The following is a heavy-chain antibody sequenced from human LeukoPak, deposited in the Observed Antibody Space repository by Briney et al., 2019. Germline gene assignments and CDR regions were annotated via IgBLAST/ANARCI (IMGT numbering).Heavy chain of an antibody. Sequence: PGGSLRLSCAASGFTFSSYWMHWVRQAPGKGLVWVSRINSDGSSTSYADSVKGRFTISRDNAKNTLYLQMNSLRAEDTAVYYCATHSSGRPRVYYYMDVWGKGTTVTISS. CDR3: ATHSSGRPRVYYYMDV. J-gene: IGHJ6*03. CDR1: GFTFSSYW. V-gene: IGHV3-74*01. D-gene: IGHD3-10*01. CDR2: INSDGSST.